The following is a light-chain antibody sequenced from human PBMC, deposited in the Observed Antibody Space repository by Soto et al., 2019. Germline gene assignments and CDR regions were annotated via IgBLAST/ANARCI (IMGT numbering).Light chain of an antibody. CDR2: DVS. CDR1: SSDVGAYNY. Sequence: QSALTQPASVSGSPGQSITISCTGTSSDVGAYNYVSWYQQHPDKAPKLMIYDVSNRPSGVSNRFSGSKSGNTASLTISGLQPEDEADYYCSSYTRSTTVTFGGGTKLTVL. CDR3: SSYTRSTTVT. V-gene: IGLV2-14*03. J-gene: IGLJ2*01.